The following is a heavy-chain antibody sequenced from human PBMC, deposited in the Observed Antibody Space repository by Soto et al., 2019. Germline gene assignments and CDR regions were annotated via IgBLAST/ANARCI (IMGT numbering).Heavy chain of an antibody. D-gene: IGHD3-16*02. V-gene: IGHV1-18*01. CDR1: GYTFTSYG. CDR2: ISAYNGNT. CDR3: ASGITFGGVIAGGFDY. Sequence: ASVKVSCKASGYTFTSYGISWVRQAPGQGLERMGWISAYNGNTNYAQKLQGRVTMTTDTSTSTAYMELRSLRSDDTAVYFCASGITFGGVIAGGFDYWGQGTLVTVSS. J-gene: IGHJ4*02.